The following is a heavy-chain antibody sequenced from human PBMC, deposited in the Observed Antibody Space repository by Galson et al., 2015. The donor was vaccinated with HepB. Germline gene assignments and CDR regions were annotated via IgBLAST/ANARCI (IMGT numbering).Heavy chain of an antibody. Sequence: SLRLSCAASGFTFGRYTMHWVRQAPGKGLEWVAVISFDGDNKFYADSVKGRFTISRDNSKSGLYLQMNSLRTEDTALYYCARPSRQNYGDYIDAFDIWGQETVVTVSA. J-gene: IGHJ3*02. CDR2: ISFDGDNK. CDR1: GFTFGRYT. CDR3: ARPSRQNYGDYIDAFDI. V-gene: IGHV3-30*01. D-gene: IGHD4-17*01.